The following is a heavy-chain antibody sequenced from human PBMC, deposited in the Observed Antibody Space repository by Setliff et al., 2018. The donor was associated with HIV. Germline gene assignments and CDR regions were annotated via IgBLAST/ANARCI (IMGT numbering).Heavy chain of an antibody. J-gene: IGHJ4*02. CDR3: ARADYGDFVEY. Sequence: GASVKVSCKASGDTLTGYYMHWVRQAPGQGLEWMGWIKPSTGGINFAHKFQGRVTLTRDTSTSTAYMELNSLRDEDTAVYYCARADYGDFVEYWGRGTLVTVSS. CDR1: GDTLTGYY. V-gene: IGHV1-2*02. D-gene: IGHD4-17*01. CDR2: IKPSTGGI.